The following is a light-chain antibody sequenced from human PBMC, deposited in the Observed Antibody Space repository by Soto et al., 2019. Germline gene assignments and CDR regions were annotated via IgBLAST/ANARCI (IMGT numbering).Light chain of an antibody. CDR1: QSVSSSY. CDR3: QQYGSSPRLT. CDR2: GAS. J-gene: IGKJ4*01. V-gene: IGKV3-20*01. Sequence: EIVMTQSPATLSVSPGEGATLSCRASQSVSSSYLAWYQQKPGQAPRLLIYGASSRATGIPDRFSGSGSGTDFTLTISRLEPEDFAVYYCQQYGSSPRLTFGGGTKVDI.